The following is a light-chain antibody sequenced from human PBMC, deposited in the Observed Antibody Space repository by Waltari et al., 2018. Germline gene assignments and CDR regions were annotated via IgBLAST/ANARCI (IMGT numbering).Light chain of an antibody. Sequence: QSALTQPASVSGSPGQSITIPCTGTSSAVGGYNSVSWYQQHPGKAPKLMIYDVSKRPSGVSNRFSGSKSGNTASLTISGLQAEDEADYYCSSYTSSSTYVFGTGTKVTVL. J-gene: IGLJ1*01. V-gene: IGLV2-14*01. CDR3: SSYTSSSTYV. CDR1: SSAVGGYNS. CDR2: DVS.